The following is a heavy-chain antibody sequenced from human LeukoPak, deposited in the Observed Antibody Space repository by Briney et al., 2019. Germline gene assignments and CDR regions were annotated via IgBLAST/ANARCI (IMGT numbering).Heavy chain of an antibody. CDR2: ISYDGSNK. J-gene: IGHJ4*02. CDR3: AKVRGYCSGGSCFSCFDY. CDR1: GFTFSRYG. V-gene: IGHV3-30*04. D-gene: IGHD2-15*01. Sequence: GRSLRLSCAASGFTFSRYGMHWVRQAPGKGLEWVTAISYDGSNKYYADSVKGRFTISRDNSKNTLYLQMNSLRAEDTAVYYCAKVRGYCSGGSCFSCFDYWGQGTLVTVSS.